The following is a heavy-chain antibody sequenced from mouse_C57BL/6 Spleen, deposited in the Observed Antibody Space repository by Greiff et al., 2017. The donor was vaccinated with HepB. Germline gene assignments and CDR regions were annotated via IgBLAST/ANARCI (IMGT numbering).Heavy chain of an antibody. D-gene: IGHD2-3*01. J-gene: IGHJ2*01. CDR2: IRLKSDNYAT. Sequence: EVKLEESGGGLVQPGGSMKLSCVASGFTFSNYWMNWVRQSPEKGLEWVAQIRLKSDNYATHYAESVKGRFTISRDDSKSIVYLQMNNLRAEDTGIYYCTGYDGYANYFDYWGQGTTLTVSS. CDR3: TGYDGYANYFDY. CDR1: GFTFSNYW. V-gene: IGHV6-3*01.